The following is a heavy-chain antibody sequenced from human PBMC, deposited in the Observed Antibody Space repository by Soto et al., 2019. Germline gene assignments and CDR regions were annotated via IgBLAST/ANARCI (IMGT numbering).Heavy chain of an antibody. Sequence: GESLKISCQVSGYRFSSFWIGWVRQKPGKGLEWMGIAQPGHSDTRYSPAFQGHVTISVDTSKNQFSLKLSSVTAADTAVYYCARGHLVLRFLEWLNWFDPWGQGTLVTVSS. CDR3: ARGHLVLRFLEWLNWFDP. V-gene: IGHV5-51*01. CDR1: GYRFSSFW. CDR2: AQPGHSDT. D-gene: IGHD3-3*01. J-gene: IGHJ5*02.